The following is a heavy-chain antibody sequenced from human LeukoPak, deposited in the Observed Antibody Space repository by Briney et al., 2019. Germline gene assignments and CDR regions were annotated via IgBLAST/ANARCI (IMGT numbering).Heavy chain of an antibody. V-gene: IGHV1-2*02. D-gene: IGHD2-15*01. CDR1: GYTFTGYY. CDR2: INPDSGGT. J-gene: IGHJ4*02. Sequence: ASVKVSCKASGYTFTGYYMHWVRQAPGQGLEWMGWINPDSGGTNYAQKFQGRVTMTRDTSISTAYMELSRLRSDDTAVYYCARDLLSSWNSALGYWGQGTLVTVSS. CDR3: ARDLLSSWNSALGY.